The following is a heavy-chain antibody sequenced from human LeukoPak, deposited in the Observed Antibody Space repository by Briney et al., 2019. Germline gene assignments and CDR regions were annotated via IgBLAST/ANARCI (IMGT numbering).Heavy chain of an antibody. CDR3: AGGRVGAAGFDY. CDR1: GFTFSSYS. Sequence: GGSLRLSCAASGFTFSSYSMNWVRQAPGKGLEWVSYISSSSSTIYYADSVKGRFTISRDNAKNLLYLQMNSLRDEETAVYYCAGGRVGAAGFDYWGQGTLVTVSS. D-gene: IGHD2-15*01. V-gene: IGHV3-48*02. J-gene: IGHJ4*02. CDR2: ISSSSSTI.